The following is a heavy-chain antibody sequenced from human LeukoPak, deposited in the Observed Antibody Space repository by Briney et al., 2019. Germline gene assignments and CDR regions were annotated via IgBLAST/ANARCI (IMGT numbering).Heavy chain of an antibody. D-gene: IGHD1-26*01. V-gene: IGHV3-23*01. CDR1: GFTFSTYA. Sequence: GGSLRLSCAASGFTFSTYAMSWVRRTPGKGLEWVASLIDTGVTTYYAASVKGWFTISRDNSKNTLYLQMNSLRAEDTAVYYCAKDASGSYDYWGQGTLVTVSS. CDR2: LIDTGVTT. CDR3: AKDASGSYDY. J-gene: IGHJ4*02.